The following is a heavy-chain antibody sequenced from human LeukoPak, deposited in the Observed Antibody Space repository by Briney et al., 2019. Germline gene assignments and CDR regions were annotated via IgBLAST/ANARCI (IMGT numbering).Heavy chain of an antibody. CDR2: IYPGDSDT. V-gene: IGHV5-51*01. CDR1: GYTFTNYG. Sequence: KVSCKASGYTFTNYGISWVRQMPGKGLEWMGIIYPGDSDTRYSPSFQGQVAISADKSISTAYLQWSSLKAPDTAMYYCARLGVELLRSHFDYWGQGTLVTVSS. D-gene: IGHD1-26*01. J-gene: IGHJ4*02. CDR3: ARLGVELLRSHFDY.